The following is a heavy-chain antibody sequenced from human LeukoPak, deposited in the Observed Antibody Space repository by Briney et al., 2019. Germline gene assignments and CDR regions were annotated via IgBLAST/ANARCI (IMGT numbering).Heavy chain of an antibody. CDR3: ARVGRIRGFGY. Sequence: SETLSLTCTVSGDSISSSSSYWGWIRQPPGKGLEWIGEINHSGSTNYNPSLKSRVTISVDTSKNQFSLKLSSVTAADTAVYYCARVGRIRGFGYWGQGTLVTVSS. J-gene: IGHJ4*02. V-gene: IGHV4-39*07. CDR2: INHSGST. CDR1: GDSISSSSSY. D-gene: IGHD2-15*01.